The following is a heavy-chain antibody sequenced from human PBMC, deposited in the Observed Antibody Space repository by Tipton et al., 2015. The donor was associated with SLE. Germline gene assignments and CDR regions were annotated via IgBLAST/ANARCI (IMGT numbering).Heavy chain of an antibody. D-gene: IGHD2-21*02. Sequence: TLSLTCFVSGDSITSDIYYWGWIRQPPGKGQEWIGSVYDSGTTHYNPSLKSRVTMSVDTSKTQFSLKLGSLTAADTAVYYCARVVTVGAAHYYDIDVWGQGTRVTVSS. CDR3: ARVVTVGAAHYYDIDV. J-gene: IGHJ6*02. CDR2: VYDSGTT. CDR1: GDSITSDIYY. V-gene: IGHV4-39*07.